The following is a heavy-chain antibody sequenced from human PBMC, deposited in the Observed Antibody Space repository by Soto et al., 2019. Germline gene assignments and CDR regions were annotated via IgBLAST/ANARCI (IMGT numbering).Heavy chain of an antibody. V-gene: IGHV3-74*01. Sequence: GGSLRLSCAASGFTFSNYWVHWVRQAPGKGLVWVSRVNGDGSSTFYADSVKGRFTISRDNAENTVFLQMDSLRAEDTAVYYCARDNWNTVWGQGTVVTVSS. J-gene: IGHJ3*01. CDR2: VNGDGSST. CDR3: ARDNWNTV. D-gene: IGHD1-20*01. CDR1: GFTFSNYW.